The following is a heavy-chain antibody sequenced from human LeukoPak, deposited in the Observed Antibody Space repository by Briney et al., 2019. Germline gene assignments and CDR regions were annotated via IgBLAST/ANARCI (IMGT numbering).Heavy chain of an antibody. J-gene: IGHJ3*02. CDR3: ARRDYYDSSGYYYVDAFDI. CDR1: GYRFTSYW. V-gene: IGHV5-51*01. D-gene: IGHD3-22*01. CDR2: IYPGDSDT. Sequence: PGEALKISFKGSGYRFTSYWIGWVRQMPGKGLEWMGIIYPGDSDTRYSPSFQGQVTISADKSISTAYLQWSSLKASDTAMYYCARRDYYDSSGYYYVDAFDIWGQGTMVTVSS.